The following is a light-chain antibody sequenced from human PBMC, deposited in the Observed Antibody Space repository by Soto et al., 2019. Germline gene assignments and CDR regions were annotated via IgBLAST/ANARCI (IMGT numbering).Light chain of an antibody. CDR1: SSDIGNYNY. V-gene: IGLV2-14*03. Sequence: QSALTQPASVSGSPGQSITISCTGTSSDIGNYNYVSWYQQHPGKAPKLMIYDVSDRPSGVSNRFSGSKSGNTASLTISGLQAEDEADYYCNSYTSSSTVVFGGGTMLTVL. CDR2: DVS. CDR3: NSYTSSSTVV. J-gene: IGLJ2*01.